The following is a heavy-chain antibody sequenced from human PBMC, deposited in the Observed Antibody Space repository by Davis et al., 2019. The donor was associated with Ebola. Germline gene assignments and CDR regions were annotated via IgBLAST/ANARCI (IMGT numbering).Heavy chain of an antibody. V-gene: IGHV4-59*01. CDR2: IYYSGST. J-gene: IGHJ3*02. Sequence: SETLSLTCTVSGDSITTYYWTWIRQPPGKGLEWIGYIYYSGSTNYNPSLKSRVTISVDTSKNQFSLKLSSVTAADTAVYYCARDSIWKGDAFDIWGQGTMVTVSS. CDR3: ARDSIWKGDAFDI. D-gene: IGHD1-1*01. CDR1: GDSITTYY.